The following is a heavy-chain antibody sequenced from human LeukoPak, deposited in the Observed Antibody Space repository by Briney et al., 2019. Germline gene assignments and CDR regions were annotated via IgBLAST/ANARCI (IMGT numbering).Heavy chain of an antibody. J-gene: IGHJ4*02. CDR2: IIPIFGTA. D-gene: IGHD3-22*01. Sequence: ASVKVSCKASGGTFSSYAISWVRQAPGQGLEWMGGIIPIFGTANYAQKFQGRVTITADESTSTAYMELSNLRSEDTAVYYCARGLMYCYDSSGSLAFDYWGQGTLVTVSS. CDR1: GGTFSSYA. V-gene: IGHV1-69*13. CDR3: ARGLMYCYDSSGSLAFDY.